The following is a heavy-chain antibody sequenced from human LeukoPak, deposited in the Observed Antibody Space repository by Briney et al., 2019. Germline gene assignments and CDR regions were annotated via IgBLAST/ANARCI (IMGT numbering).Heavy chain of an antibody. CDR2: MNPNSGNT. CDR3: ARMGSYSEFDY. Sequence: ASVTVSCKASGYTFTSYDINWVRQAPGEGVEWMGWMNPNSGNTGYAQKFQGRGTMTSNTSISTAYMELSSLRSEDTAVYYCARMGSYSEFDYWGQGTLVTVSS. V-gene: IGHV1-8*01. J-gene: IGHJ4*02. CDR1: GYTFTSYD. D-gene: IGHD1-26*01.